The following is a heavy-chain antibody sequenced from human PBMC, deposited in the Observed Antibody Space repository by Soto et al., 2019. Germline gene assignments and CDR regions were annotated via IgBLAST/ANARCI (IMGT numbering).Heavy chain of an antibody. V-gene: IGHV3-23*01. D-gene: IGHD3-9*01. J-gene: IGHJ3*02. Sequence: EVQLLESGGGLVQPGGSLRLYCAASGFTFSSYAMSWVRQAPGKGLEWVSAISGSGGSTYYADSVKGRFTISRDNSKNTLYLQMNSLRAEDTAVYYCAKDLYYDILTGYSGIGSFDIWGQGTMVTVSS. CDR2: ISGSGGST. CDR1: GFTFSSYA. CDR3: AKDLYYDILTGYSGIGSFDI.